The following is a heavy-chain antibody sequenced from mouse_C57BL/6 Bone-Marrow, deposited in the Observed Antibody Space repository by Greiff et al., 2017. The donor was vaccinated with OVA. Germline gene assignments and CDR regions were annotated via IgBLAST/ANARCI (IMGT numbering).Heavy chain of an antibody. J-gene: IGHJ1*03. D-gene: IGHD1-1*01. CDR1: GFSFNTYA. Sequence: EVQRVESGGGLVQPKGSLKLSCAASGFSFNTYAMNWVRQAPGKGLEWVARIRSKSNNYATYYADSVKDRFTISRDDSESMLYLQMNNLKTEDTAMYDGVRQGGSSGGYFDVWGTGTTVTVSS. CDR3: VRQGGSSGGYFDV. CDR2: IRSKSNNYAT. V-gene: IGHV10-1*01.